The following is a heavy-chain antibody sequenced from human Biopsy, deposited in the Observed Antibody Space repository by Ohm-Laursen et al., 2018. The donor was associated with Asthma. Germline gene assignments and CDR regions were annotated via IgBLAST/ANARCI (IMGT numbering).Heavy chain of an antibody. CDR3: ARRITIFGVVQKDHGMDA. CDR1: GHSMTLTSHY. V-gene: IGHV4-39*01. Sequence: SLSLTCAVSGHSMTLTSHYWAWLRQAPGKGLELFRYISYGGTTSNNPSLKTRATISRDTSNNQYSLRLTSVTAADTAVYFCARRITIFGVVQKDHGMDAWGQGTTVTVSS. CDR2: ISYGGTT. D-gene: IGHD3-3*01. J-gene: IGHJ6*02.